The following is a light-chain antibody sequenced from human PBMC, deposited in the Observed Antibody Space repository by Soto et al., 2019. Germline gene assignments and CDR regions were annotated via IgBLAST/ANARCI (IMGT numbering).Light chain of an antibody. CDR2: AAS. CDR1: QGIRNG. V-gene: IGKV1-17*01. CDR3: LQHNSYPLT. Sequence: DIQMTQSPSSLSASVGDRVTITCRASQGIRNGLGWFQQKPGKAPKRLIYAASRLQSGVSSRFSGSGSGTEFTLTISSLQPEDFATYYCLQHNSYPLTFGGGTKVEIK. J-gene: IGKJ4*01.